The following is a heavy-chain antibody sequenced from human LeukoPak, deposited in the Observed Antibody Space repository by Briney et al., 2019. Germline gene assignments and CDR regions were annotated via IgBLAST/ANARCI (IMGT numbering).Heavy chain of an antibody. V-gene: IGHV4-31*03. Sequence: PSQALSLTCTVSGGSISSGGYYWSWIRQHPGKGLEWIGYIYYSGSTYYNPSLKSRVTISVDTSKNQFSLKLSSVTAADTAVYYCARSPVRGVINYWGQGTLVTVSS. CDR2: IYYSGST. J-gene: IGHJ4*02. CDR1: GGSISSGGYY. CDR3: ARSPVRGVINY. D-gene: IGHD3-10*01.